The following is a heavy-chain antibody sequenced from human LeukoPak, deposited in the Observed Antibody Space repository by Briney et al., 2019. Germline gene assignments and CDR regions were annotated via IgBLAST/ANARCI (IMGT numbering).Heavy chain of an antibody. D-gene: IGHD1-26*01. J-gene: IGHJ6*03. CDR2: IYTTGST. V-gene: IGHV4-61*02. CDR3: ARVGGSYFPPYYYYYMDV. Sequence: SETLSLTCTVSGGSISSSSYYWSWIRQPAGKGLEWIGRIYTTGSTYYNPSLKSRVTISVDTSKNQFSLKLSSVTAADTAVYYCARVGGSYFPPYYYYYMDVWGKGTTVTISS. CDR1: GGSISSSSYY.